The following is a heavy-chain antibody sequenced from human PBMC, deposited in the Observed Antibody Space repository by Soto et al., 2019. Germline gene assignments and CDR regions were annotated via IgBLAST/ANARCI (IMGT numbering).Heavy chain of an antibody. Sequence: QVQLVESGGGVVQPGRSLRLSCAASGFTFSSYGMHWVRQAPGKGLEWVAVIWYDGSNKYYADSVKGRFTISRENSKNPLYLQLKSLRVVDTAVYDCAGGMPGSGSYTRIKDFDYWGQGTLVTVSS. D-gene: IGHD3-10*01. CDR2: IWYDGSNK. V-gene: IGHV3-33*01. CDR3: AGGMPGSGSYTRIKDFDY. J-gene: IGHJ4*02. CDR1: GFTFSSYG.